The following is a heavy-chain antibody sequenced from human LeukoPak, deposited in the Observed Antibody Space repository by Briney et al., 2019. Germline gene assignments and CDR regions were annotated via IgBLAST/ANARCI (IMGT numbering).Heavy chain of an antibody. D-gene: IGHD6-13*01. CDR3: ARETPGIAAAGWFDP. V-gene: IGHV1-2*02. J-gene: IGHJ5*02. CDR1: GYTFTGYY. Sequence: EASVKVSCKASGYTFTGYYMHWVRQAPGQGLEWMGWINPNSGGTNYAQKFQGRVTMTRDTSISTAYMELSRLRSDDTAVYYCARETPGIAAAGWFDPWGQGTLVTVSS. CDR2: INPNSGGT.